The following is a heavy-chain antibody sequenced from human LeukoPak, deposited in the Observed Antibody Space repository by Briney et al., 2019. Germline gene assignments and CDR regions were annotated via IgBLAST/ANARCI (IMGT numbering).Heavy chain of an antibody. CDR1: GFTFSSYE. CDR2: ISSSSSYI. CDR3: AKRFGLGNWFDP. V-gene: IGHV3-21*01. D-gene: IGHD3-10*01. Sequence: GGSMRLSCAASGFTFSSYEMNWVRQAPGKGLEWVSSISSSSSYIYYADSVKGRFTISRDNAKNSLYLQMNSLRAEDTAVYYCAKRFGLGNWFDPWGQGTLVTVSS. J-gene: IGHJ5*02.